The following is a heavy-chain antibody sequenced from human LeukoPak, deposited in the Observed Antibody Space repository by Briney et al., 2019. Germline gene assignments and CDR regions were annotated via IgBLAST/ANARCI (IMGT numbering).Heavy chain of an antibody. CDR2: ISYDGSNK. J-gene: IGHJ4*02. CDR3: AREIVVVPAARGY. D-gene: IGHD2-2*01. V-gene: IGHV3-30-3*01. Sequence: GGSLRLSCAASGFTFSSYAMHWVRQAPGKGLEWVAVISYDGSNKYYADSVKGRLTISRDNSKNTLYLQMNSLRAEDTAVYYCAREIVVVPAARGYWGQGTLVTVSS. CDR1: GFTFSSYA.